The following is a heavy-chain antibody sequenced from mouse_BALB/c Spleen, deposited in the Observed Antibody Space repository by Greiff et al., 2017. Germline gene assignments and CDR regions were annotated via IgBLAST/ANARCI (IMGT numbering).Heavy chain of an antibody. CDR3: ARPGYYAMDY. CDR1: GYTFTSYT. V-gene: IGHV1-4*02. J-gene: IGHJ4*01. Sequence: QVQLKESAAELARPGASVKMSCKASGYTFTSYTMHWVKQRPGQGLEWIGYINPSSGYTEYNQKFKDKTTLTADKSSSTAYMQLSSLTSEDSAVYYCARPGYYAMDYWGQGTSVTVSS. CDR2: INPSSGYT.